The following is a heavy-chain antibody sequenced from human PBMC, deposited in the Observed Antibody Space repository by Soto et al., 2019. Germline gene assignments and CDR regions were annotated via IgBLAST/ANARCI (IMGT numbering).Heavy chain of an antibody. CDR2: ISAYNGNT. CDR1: GYTFTSYG. CDR3: VRDDRWTIVAHFDY. Sequence: QVQLVQSGAEVKKPGASVKVSCKASGYTFTSYGISWVRQAPGQGLEWMGWISAYNGNTNNAQKLQGRGTMTTDTYTRTAYVELRSLRSDNRAVYYCVRDDRWTIVAHFDYWGQGTLVTDSS. D-gene: IGHD3-22*01. J-gene: IGHJ4*02. V-gene: IGHV1-18*01.